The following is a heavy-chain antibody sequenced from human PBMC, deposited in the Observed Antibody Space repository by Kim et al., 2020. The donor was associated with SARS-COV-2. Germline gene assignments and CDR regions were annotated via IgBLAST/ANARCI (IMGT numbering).Heavy chain of an antibody. CDR1: GFTFSSYS. Sequence: GGSLRLSCAASGFTFSSYSMNWVRQAPGKGLEWVSSISSSSSYIYYADSVKGRFTISRDNAKNSLYLQMNSLRAEDTAVYYCARDPPLGYGGNSARSPWGQGTLVTVSS. V-gene: IGHV3-21*01. CDR2: ISSSSSYI. D-gene: IGHD4-17*01. J-gene: IGHJ5*02. CDR3: ARDPPLGYGGNSARSP.